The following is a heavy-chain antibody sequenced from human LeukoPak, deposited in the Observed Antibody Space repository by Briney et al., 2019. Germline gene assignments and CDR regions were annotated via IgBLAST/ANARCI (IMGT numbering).Heavy chain of an antibody. J-gene: IGHJ4*02. D-gene: IGHD2-2*01. CDR2: IKQDGSEK. CDR3: ANGLYCSSTSCYEDY. V-gene: IGHV3-7*03. Sequence: GGSLRLSCAVSDFTFSRFWMSWVRQAPGKGLEWVANIKQDGSEKYYVDSVKGRFTISRDNAQNSLYLQMNSLRAEDTAVYYCANGLYCSSTSCYEDYWGQGTLVTVSS. CDR1: DFTFSRFW.